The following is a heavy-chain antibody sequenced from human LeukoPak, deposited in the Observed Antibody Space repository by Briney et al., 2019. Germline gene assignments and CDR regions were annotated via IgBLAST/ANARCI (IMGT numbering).Heavy chain of an antibody. CDR1: GFTFSSYG. J-gene: IGHJ4*02. CDR2: IKQDGSEK. CDR3: ARGVGSCRY. V-gene: IGHV3-7*01. Sequence: GGSLRLSCAASGFTFSSYGMHWVRQAPGKGLEWVANIKQDGSEKYYVDSVKGRFTISRDNAKNSLYLQMNSLRAEDTAVYYCARGVGSCRYWGQGTLVTVSS. D-gene: IGHD2-15*01.